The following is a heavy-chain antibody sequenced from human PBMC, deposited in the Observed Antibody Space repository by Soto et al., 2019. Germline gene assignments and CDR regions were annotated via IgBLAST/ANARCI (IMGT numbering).Heavy chain of an antibody. CDR3: AKEGYDFWSGYPIPDYYYYYGMDV. CDR1: GFTFSSYA. J-gene: IGHJ6*02. V-gene: IGHV3-23*01. Sequence: EVQLLESGGGLVQPGGSLRLSCAASGFTFSSYAMSWVRQAPGKGLEWVSAISGSGGSTYYADSVKGRFTISRDNSKNTLYLQMNSLRVEDTAVYYCAKEGYDFWSGYPIPDYYYYYGMDVWGQGTTVTVSS. D-gene: IGHD3-3*01. CDR2: ISGSGGST.